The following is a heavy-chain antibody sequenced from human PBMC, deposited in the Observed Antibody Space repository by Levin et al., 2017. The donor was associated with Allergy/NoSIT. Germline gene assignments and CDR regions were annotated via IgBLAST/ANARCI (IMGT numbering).Heavy chain of an antibody. D-gene: IGHD4-17*01. J-gene: IGHJ5*02. V-gene: IGHV4-59*01. Sequence: TSETLSLTCTVSGGSISSYYWSWIRQPPGKGLEWIGYIYYSGSTNYNPSLKSRVTISVDTSKNQFSLKLSSVTAADTAVYYCARDLGGEMWFDPWGQGTLVTVSS. CDR2: IYYSGST. CDR3: ARDLGGEMWFDP. CDR1: GGSISSYY.